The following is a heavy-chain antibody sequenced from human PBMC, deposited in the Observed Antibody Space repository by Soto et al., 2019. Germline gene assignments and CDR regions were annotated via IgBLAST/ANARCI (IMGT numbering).Heavy chain of an antibody. CDR2: IHSDGSST. V-gene: IGHV3-74*03. CDR3: ARGDRGAFDM. D-gene: IGHD1-26*01. J-gene: IGHJ3*02. Sequence: EVQLVESGGGLVQPGESLRLSCAASGFTFSYYWMHWVRQAPGKGLVWVSRIHSDGSSTTYADSVKVRFTISRDNARNTVYLQMNSLRVEDTAVYYCARGDRGAFDMWGQGTVVTVSS. CDR1: GFTFSYYW.